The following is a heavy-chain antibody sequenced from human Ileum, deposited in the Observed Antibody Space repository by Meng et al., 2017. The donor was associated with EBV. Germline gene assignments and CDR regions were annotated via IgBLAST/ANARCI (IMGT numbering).Heavy chain of an antibody. V-gene: IGHV4-30-2*01. CDR2: IQHSGST. Sequence: QLQLQAPGSGLVKPSQTLSLTCAVSGGSISSGGHSWSWIRQPPGKGLEWIGDIQHSGSTYYNPSLKSRVTISVDRSRNQFSLKLSSVTAADTAVYYCARAHPVVYFFDYWGQGTLVTVSS. CDR3: ARAHPVVYFFDY. D-gene: IGHD4-23*01. CDR1: GGSISSGGHS. J-gene: IGHJ4*02.